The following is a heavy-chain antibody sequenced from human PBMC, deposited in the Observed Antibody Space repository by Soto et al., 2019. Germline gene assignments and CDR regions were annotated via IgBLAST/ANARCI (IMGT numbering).Heavy chain of an antibody. CDR3: AREQPKPSYFDY. D-gene: IGHD1-1*01. CDR2: IYYSGST. V-gene: IGHV4-31*03. J-gene: IGHJ4*02. CDR1: GGSISSGGYY. Sequence: SETLSLTCTVSGGSISSGGYYWSWIRQHPGKGLEWIGYIYYSGSTYYNPSLKSRVTISVDTSKNQFSLKLSSVTAADTAVYYCAREQPKPSYFDYWGQGTLVTVSS.